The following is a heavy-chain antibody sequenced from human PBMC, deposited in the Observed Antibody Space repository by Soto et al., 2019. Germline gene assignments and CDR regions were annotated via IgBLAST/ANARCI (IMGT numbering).Heavy chain of an antibody. CDR1: GFTFSSYA. CDR3: AKEGIAAPPLYYYYGMGV. V-gene: IGHV3-23*01. D-gene: IGHD6-13*01. J-gene: IGHJ6*02. Sequence: QPGGSLRLSCAASGFTFSSYAMSWVRQAPGKGLEWVSAISGSDGSTYYADSVKGRFTISRDNSKNTLYLQMNSLRAEDTAVYYCAKEGIAAPPLYYYYGMGVWGQGTTVTVSS. CDR2: ISGSDGST.